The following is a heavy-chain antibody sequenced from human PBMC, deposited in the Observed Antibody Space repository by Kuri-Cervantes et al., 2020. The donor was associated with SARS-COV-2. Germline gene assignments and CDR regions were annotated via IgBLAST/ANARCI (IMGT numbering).Heavy chain of an antibody. V-gene: IGHV3-7*01. D-gene: IGHD3-3*01. Sequence: GGSLRLSCAASGFIFSSYWMSWVRQAPGKGLEWVANIKEDGSETHYVDSVKGRFTISRDNAKKSLYLQMNSLGVEDTAVYYCAKTGRVSIFGVVSLGDAFDIWGQGTMVTVSS. CDR3: AKTGRVSIFGVVSLGDAFDI. J-gene: IGHJ3*02. CDR2: IKEDGSET. CDR1: GFIFSSYW.